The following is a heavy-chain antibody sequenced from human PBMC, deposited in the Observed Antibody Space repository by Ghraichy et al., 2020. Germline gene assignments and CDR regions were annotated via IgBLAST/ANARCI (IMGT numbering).Heavy chain of an antibody. CDR3: TRPPWGVYALDV. D-gene: IGHD3-16*01. V-gene: IGHV4-4*02. CDR1: GGSISTNSW. J-gene: IGHJ6*02. Sequence: SETLSLTCAVSGGSISTNSWWSWVRQPPGKGLEWIGEIDQSGSANYNPSLRSRVSISVDKSKNQFSLKLNSVTAADTAMYYCTRPPWGVYALDVWGQGTTGTVSS. CDR2: IDQSGSA.